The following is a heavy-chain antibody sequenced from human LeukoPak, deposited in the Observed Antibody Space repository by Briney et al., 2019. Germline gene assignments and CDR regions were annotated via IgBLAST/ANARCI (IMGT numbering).Heavy chain of an antibody. V-gene: IGHV4-4*07. CDR2: IYTSGNT. D-gene: IGHD3-9*01. Sequence: SETLSLTCTVSGGSISSYYWSWIRQPAGKGLEWIGRIYTSGNTNYNPSLKSRVTMSVDTSKNQFSLKLSSVTAADTAVYYCAREGVDYDILTGYPDHYFDYWGQGTLVTVSS. CDR3: AREGVDYDILTGYPDHYFDY. J-gene: IGHJ4*02. CDR1: GGSISSYY.